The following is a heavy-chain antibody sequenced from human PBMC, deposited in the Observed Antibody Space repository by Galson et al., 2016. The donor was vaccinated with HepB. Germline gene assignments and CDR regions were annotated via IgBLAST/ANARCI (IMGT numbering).Heavy chain of an antibody. CDR3: ASRLRFLEWSPIDDY. V-gene: IGHV3-21*01. Sequence: SLRLSCAASGFTFSSHSMNWVRQAPGKGLEWVSSISSSSSYIYYADSVKGRFTISRDNAKKSLYLQMNSLRAEDTALYYCASRLRFLEWSPIDDYWGQGTLVTVAS. J-gene: IGHJ4*02. D-gene: IGHD3-3*01. CDR2: ISSSSSYI. CDR1: GFTFSSHS.